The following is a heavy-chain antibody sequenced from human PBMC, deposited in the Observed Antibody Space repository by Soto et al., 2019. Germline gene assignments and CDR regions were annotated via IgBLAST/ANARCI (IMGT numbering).Heavy chain of an antibody. CDR3: ERVRRPRYSSGWNDY. D-gene: IGHD6-19*01. Sequence: SLRLWYGVCGERVYSSGIHGVLKDPGKGLEWVSYISGTSGSIYYADSAKGRFTISRDNAKNSLYLQMNSLRDEDTAVYYCERVRRPRYSSGWNDYWGQGTLVTVS. V-gene: IGHV3-48*02. J-gene: IGHJ4*02. CDR2: ISGTSGSI. CDR1: GERVYSSG.